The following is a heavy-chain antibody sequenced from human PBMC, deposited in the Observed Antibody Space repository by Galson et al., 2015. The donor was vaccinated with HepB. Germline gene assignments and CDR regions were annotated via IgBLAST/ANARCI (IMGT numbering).Heavy chain of an antibody. CDR2: ISASGGST. D-gene: IGHD2-2*02. CDR3: ARYLFPTCFDY. CDR1: GFTFSSYA. J-gene: IGHJ4*02. V-gene: IGHV3-23*01. Sequence: SLRLSCAASGFTFSSYAMSWVRQAPGKGLEWVSAISASGGSTYYADSVKGRFTISRDNSKNTLYLQMNSLRAEDTAAYYCARYLFPTCFDYWGQGTLVTVSS.